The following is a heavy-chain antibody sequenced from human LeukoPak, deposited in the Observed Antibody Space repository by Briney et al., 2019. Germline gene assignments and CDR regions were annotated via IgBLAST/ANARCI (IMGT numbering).Heavy chain of an antibody. Sequence: GGSLRLSCAASGFTFSSYEMNWVRQAPGKGLEWVSYISSSGSSIYYADSVKGRFTISRDNAKNTLYLQMSGLRAEDTAVYYCARVEVAGTRAFDIWGQGTMVTVSS. V-gene: IGHV3-48*03. D-gene: IGHD6-19*01. CDR1: GFTFSSYE. J-gene: IGHJ3*02. CDR3: ARVEVAGTRAFDI. CDR2: ISSSGSSI.